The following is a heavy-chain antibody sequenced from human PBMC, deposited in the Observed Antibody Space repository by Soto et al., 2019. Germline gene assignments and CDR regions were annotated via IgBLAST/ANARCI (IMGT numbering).Heavy chain of an antibody. J-gene: IGHJ6*02. CDR2: IYHSGST. D-gene: IGHD1-26*01. V-gene: IGHV4-34*01. Sequence: SGTLSLTCAVYGGSFSGDYWTWIRQPPGKGLEWIGEIYHSGSTNYNPSLKSRVTISVDKSKNQFSLKLSSVTAADTAVYYCARVSGSYYYGMDVWGQGITVTVSS. CDR3: ARVSGSYYYGMDV. CDR1: GGSFSGDY.